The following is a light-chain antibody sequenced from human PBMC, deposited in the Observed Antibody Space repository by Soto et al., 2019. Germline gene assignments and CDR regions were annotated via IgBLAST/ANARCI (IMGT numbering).Light chain of an antibody. CDR1: QSINSW. V-gene: IGKV1-5*01. Sequence: DIQMTQAPSTLSASVGDRVTITCRASQSINSWLAWYQQKPGKAPKLLIFDVSSLERGVPSRFSGNRSGTEFTLPISSLQPDDFATYYCQQYNSYSLTFGQGTKVPIK. J-gene: IGKJ2*01. CDR2: DVS. CDR3: QQYNSYSLT.